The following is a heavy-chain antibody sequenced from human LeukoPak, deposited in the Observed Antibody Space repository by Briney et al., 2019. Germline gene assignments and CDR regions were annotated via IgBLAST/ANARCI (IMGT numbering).Heavy chain of an antibody. V-gene: IGHV4-59*11. D-gene: IGHD4-17*01. CDR3: ARDLVTVTKGFAI. CDR2: ISYIGST. CDR1: ADSFSSHY. Sequence: SETLSLTCAVSADSFSSHYWSWIRQPPGKGLEWIGYISYIGSTNYNHSLKSRFTISIDTSKNHFSLKLTSVTAADTAVYYCARDLVTVTKGFAIWSQGTMVSVSS. J-gene: IGHJ3*02.